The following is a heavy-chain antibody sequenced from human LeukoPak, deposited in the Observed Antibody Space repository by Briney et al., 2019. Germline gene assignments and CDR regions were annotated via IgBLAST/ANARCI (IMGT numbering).Heavy chain of an antibody. D-gene: IGHD3-10*01. CDR1: GFPFSNYG. CDR3: ARGRSITLLRGVAMSDGFDI. Sequence: GESLKISCAASGFPFSNYGMNWVRQAPGKGLEWVSFTDTSGKYIYYGDSVKGRFTISRDNAKNLLFLQMNGLRAEDTAVYYCARGRSITLLRGVAMSDGFDIWGQGAMVAVSA. J-gene: IGHJ3*02. CDR2: TDTSGKYI. V-gene: IGHV3-21*06.